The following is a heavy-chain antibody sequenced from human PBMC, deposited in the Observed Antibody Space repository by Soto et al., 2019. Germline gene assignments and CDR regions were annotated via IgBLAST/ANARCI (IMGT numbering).Heavy chain of an antibody. CDR2: ISYDGSNK. CDR3: AKAAPTHYYYYYGMDV. J-gene: IGHJ6*02. CDR1: GFTFSSYG. V-gene: IGHV3-30*18. Sequence: GGSLRLSCAASGFTFSSYGMHWVRQAPGKGLEWVAVISYDGSNKYYADSVKGRFTISRDNSKNTLYLQMNSLRAEDTAVYYCAKAAPTHYYYYYGMDVWGQGTTVTVSS.